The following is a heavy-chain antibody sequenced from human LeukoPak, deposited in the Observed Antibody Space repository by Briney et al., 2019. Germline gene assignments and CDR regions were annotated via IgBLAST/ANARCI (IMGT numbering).Heavy chain of an antibody. J-gene: IGHJ3*02. D-gene: IGHD6-19*01. Sequence: PSETLSLTCTVSGGSISSYYWNWIRQPPGKGLEWIGSIYYSGSTNYNPSLKSRVTISVDTSKNQFSLKLSSVTAADPAVYYCARDLDSSGWYETPAHAFDIWGQGTMVTVSS. CDR1: GGSISSYY. V-gene: IGHV4-59*12. CDR3: ARDLDSSGWYETPAHAFDI. CDR2: IYYSGST.